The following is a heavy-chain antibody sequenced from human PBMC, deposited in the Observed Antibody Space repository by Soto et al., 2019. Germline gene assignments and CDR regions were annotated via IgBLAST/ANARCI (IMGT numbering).Heavy chain of an antibody. D-gene: IGHD5-12*01. V-gene: IGHV4-34*01. CDR1: GGSFSDYY. J-gene: IGHJ6*02. Sequence: PSETLSLTCAVYGGSFSDYYWSWIRQPPGKGLEWIGEINHSGSTNYNPSLKSRVAISVDTSKNQFSLKLSSVTAADTAVYYCARGIRGFFPWYGMDVWGQGTTVTVSS. CDR3: ARGIRGFFPWYGMDV. CDR2: INHSGST.